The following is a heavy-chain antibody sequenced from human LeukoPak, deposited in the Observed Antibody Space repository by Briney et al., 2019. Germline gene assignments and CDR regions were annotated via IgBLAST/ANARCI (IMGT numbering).Heavy chain of an antibody. CDR3: ARDVVPVTTAPFDY. CDR2: INAGNGNT. Sequence: ASVKVSCKASGYTFTSYAMHWVRQAPGQRLEWMGWINAGNGNTKYSQKFQGRVTITRDTSASTAYMELSGLRSEDTAVYYCARDVVPVTTAPFDYWGQGTLVTVSS. CDR1: GYTFTSYA. V-gene: IGHV1-3*01. J-gene: IGHJ4*02. D-gene: IGHD4-17*01.